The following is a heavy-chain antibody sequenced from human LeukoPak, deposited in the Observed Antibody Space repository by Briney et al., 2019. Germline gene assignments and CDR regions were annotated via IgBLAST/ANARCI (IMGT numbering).Heavy chain of an antibody. V-gene: IGHV3-64*01. CDR2: ISSNGGST. Sequence: PGGSLRLSCAASGFTFSSYAKHWVRQAPGKGLEYVSAISSNGGSTYYANSVKGRFTISRDNSKNTLYLQMGSLRAEDMAVYYCARFSSFLNAFDIWGQGTMVTVSS. CDR3: ARFSSFLNAFDI. J-gene: IGHJ3*02. CDR1: GFTFSSYA. D-gene: IGHD2-2*01.